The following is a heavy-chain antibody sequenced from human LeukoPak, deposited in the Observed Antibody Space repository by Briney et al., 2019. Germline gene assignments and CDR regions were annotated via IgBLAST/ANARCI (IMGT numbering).Heavy chain of an antibody. CDR2: IYYSGST. CDR3: ARAVYYYDSSGYPYFDY. CDR1: GASTTNSRYY. Sequence: PSETLSLTCSVSGASTTNSRYYWGWIRQPPGKGLEWIGSIYYSGSTYYNPSLKSRVTISVDTSKNQFSLKLSSVTAADTAVYYCARAVYYYDSSGYPYFDYWGQGTLVTVSS. J-gene: IGHJ4*02. D-gene: IGHD3-22*01. V-gene: IGHV4-39*07.